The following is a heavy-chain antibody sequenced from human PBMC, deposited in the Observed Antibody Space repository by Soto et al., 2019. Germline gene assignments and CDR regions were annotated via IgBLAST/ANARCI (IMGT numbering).Heavy chain of an antibody. Sequence: QVQLVQSGAEVKKPGASVKVSCKTSGYMFTSYGINWVRQAPGQGLEWMGWISPYNGNTNDDQKFQGRVTMTTEISTSTVYMELWSLRSDDTAVYYCAREVGHSSGWYVNWGQGTLVSVSS. D-gene: IGHD6-19*01. CDR2: ISPYNGNT. CDR3: AREVGHSSGWYVN. V-gene: IGHV1-18*01. J-gene: IGHJ4*02. CDR1: GYMFTSYG.